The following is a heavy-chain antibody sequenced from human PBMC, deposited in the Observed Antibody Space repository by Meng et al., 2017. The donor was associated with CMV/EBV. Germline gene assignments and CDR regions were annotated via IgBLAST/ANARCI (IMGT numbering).Heavy chain of an antibody. J-gene: IGHJ5*02. CDR3: AKDRSSSVSFWFDP. CDR1: GFTFSNYG. D-gene: IGHD6-6*01. CDR2: IWYDGSDK. V-gene: IGHV3-33*06. Sequence: GESLKISCAASGFTFSNYGMHWVRQAPGKGLEWVAVIWYDGSDKYYADSVKGRFTISRDNSKNTLYLQMNSLGAEDTAVYYCAKDRSSSVSFWFDPWGQGTLVTVSS.